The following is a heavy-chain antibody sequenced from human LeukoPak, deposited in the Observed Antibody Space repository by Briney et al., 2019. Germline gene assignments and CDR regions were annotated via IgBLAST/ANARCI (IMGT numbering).Heavy chain of an antibody. CDR2: ISAYNGNT. CDR3: ARVGYCSSTSCSHRPRNWFDP. V-gene: IGHV1-18*01. Sequence: ASVKVSCKASGYTFTSYGISWVRQAPGQGLEWMGWISAYNGNTNYAQKLQGRVTMTTDTSTSTAYMELRSLRSDDTAEYYCARVGYCSSTSCSHRPRNWFDPWGQGTLVTVSS. J-gene: IGHJ5*02. CDR1: GYTFTSYG. D-gene: IGHD2-2*01.